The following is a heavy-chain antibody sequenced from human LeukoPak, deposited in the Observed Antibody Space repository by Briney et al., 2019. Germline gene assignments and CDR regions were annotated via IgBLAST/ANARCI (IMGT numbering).Heavy chain of an antibody. CDR3: TRSPDIDILTGYSRYYFDY. CDR1: GYTFTNYW. J-gene: IGHJ4*02. V-gene: IGHV5-51*01. D-gene: IGHD3-9*01. CDR2: IYPGDSHT. Sequence: GASLKISCKGAGYTFTNYWIGWVRQMPGKGLEWMGVIYPGDSHTRYSPSFQGQGTISADKSISTAFLQWNSLKASDTGIYYCTRSPDIDILTGYSRYYFDYWGQGTLVTVSS.